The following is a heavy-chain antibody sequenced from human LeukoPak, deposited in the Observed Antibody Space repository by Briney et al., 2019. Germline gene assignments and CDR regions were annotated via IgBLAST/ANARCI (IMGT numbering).Heavy chain of an antibody. CDR3: ARDLAFDWFDP. CDR1: GGSISGRY. V-gene: IGHV4-59*11. J-gene: IGHJ5*02. CDR2: IYYSGST. Sequence: PSETLSLTCSVSGGSISGRYWSWIRQPPGRGLEWIGYIYYSGSTNYNPSLKSRVTISVDTSKNQFSLKLSSVTAADTAVYYCARDLAFDWFDPWGQGTLVTVSS.